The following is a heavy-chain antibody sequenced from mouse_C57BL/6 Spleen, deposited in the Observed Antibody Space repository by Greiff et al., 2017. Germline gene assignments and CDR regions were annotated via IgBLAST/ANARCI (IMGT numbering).Heavy chain of an antibody. J-gene: IGHJ3*01. Sequence: DVKLVESGGGLVKPGGSLKLSCAASGFTFSDYGMHWVRQAPEKGLEWVAYISSGSSTIYYADTVKGRFTISRDNAKNTLFLQMTSLRSEDTAMYYCAGGDYYGSSWAYWGQGTLVTVSA. V-gene: IGHV5-17*01. CDR3: AGGDYYGSSWAY. CDR1: GFTFSDYG. CDR2: ISSGSSTI. D-gene: IGHD1-1*01.